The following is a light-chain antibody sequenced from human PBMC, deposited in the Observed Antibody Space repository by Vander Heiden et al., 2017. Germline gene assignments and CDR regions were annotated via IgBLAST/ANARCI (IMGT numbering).Light chain of an antibody. Sequence: QSVLTHPPSASGTPGQRVTIPCSGSSYNIGSNTVNWYQQLPGTAPKLLIYSNNQRPSGVPDRFSGSKSGTSASLAISGLQSEDEADYYCAAWDDSLNSWVFGGGTKLTVL. CDR2: SNN. CDR1: SYNIGSNT. J-gene: IGLJ3*02. V-gene: IGLV1-44*01. CDR3: AAWDDSLNSWV.